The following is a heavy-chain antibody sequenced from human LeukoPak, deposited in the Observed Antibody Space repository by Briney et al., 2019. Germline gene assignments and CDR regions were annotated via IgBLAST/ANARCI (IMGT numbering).Heavy chain of an antibody. Sequence: GGSLRLSCAASGFTFSSHALSWVRQAPGKGLEWVSAISDSGGSTYYADSVKGRFTISRDNSKNTLYLQMNSLRAEDTAVYYCAKDRSGLELDYWGQGTLVTVSS. V-gene: IGHV3-23*01. CDR3: AKDRSGLELDY. CDR1: GFTFSSHA. J-gene: IGHJ4*02. D-gene: IGHD3-10*01. CDR2: ISDSGGST.